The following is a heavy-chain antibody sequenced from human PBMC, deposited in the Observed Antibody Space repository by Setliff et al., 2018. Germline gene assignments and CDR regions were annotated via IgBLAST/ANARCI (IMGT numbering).Heavy chain of an antibody. CDR3: ARSMIQRNYYCGLDV. V-gene: IGHV4-39*07. J-gene: IGHJ6*02. Sequence: PSETLSLTCTVSGVSISSTTYYWTWVRQPPGKGLEWIGTVSFFGSSYYSPSLKSRLAISLDTSGNRFSLNLTSVTAADTAVYYCARSMIQRNYYCGLDVWGQGTTVTVSS. CDR2: VSFFGSS. D-gene: IGHD3-16*01. CDR1: GVSISSTTYY.